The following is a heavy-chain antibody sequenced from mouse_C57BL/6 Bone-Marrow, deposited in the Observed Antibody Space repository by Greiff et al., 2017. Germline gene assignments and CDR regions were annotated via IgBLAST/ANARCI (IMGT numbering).Heavy chain of an antibody. Sequence: EVKLVESGGGLVKPGGSLKLSCAASGFTFSSYTMSWVRQTPEKRLEWVATISGGGGNTYYPDSVKGRFTISRDNAKNTLYLQMSSLRSEDTALYYCASRITTVRGNAMDYWGQGTSVTVSS. CDR1: GFTFSSYT. CDR2: ISGGGGNT. J-gene: IGHJ4*01. V-gene: IGHV5-9*01. D-gene: IGHD1-1*01. CDR3: ASRITTVRGNAMDY.